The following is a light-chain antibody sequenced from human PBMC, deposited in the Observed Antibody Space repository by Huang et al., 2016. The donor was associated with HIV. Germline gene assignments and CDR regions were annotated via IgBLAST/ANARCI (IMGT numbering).Light chain of an antibody. V-gene: IGKV1-5*03. CDR3: QQYNSYSGK. J-gene: IGKJ1*01. Sequence: DIQMTQSPSALSAAVGDRVTITCRASQSIGTWLAWYQQKPGKPPKLLIYKACTSQGGVPSRVGGGGSGTEFTLTISSLQPDDFATYFCQQYNSYSGKFGQGTKVE. CDR1: QSIGTW. CDR2: KAC.